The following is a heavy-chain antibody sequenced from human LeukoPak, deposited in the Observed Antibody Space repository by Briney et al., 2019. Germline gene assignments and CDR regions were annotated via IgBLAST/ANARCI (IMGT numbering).Heavy chain of an antibody. V-gene: IGHV3-21*01. D-gene: IGHD6-13*01. Sequence: GGSLRLSCAASGFTFDDYTMHWVRQAPGKGLEWVSSISSSSSYIYYADSVKGRFTISRDNAKNSLYLQMNSLRAEDTAVYYCAKDRITGYSSSWYEVVDYWGQGTLVTVSS. J-gene: IGHJ4*02. CDR3: AKDRITGYSSSWYEVVDY. CDR2: ISSSSSYI. CDR1: GFTFDDYT.